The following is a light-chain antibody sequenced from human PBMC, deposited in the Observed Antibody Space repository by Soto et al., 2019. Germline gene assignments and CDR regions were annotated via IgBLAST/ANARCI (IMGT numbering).Light chain of an antibody. J-gene: IGLJ1*01. Sequence: ARSQPASVXGSPGQSITISCTETSSGIVGYNYVSWYQQHPGKVPKLIIFDVSTRPSGVSNRLSRSKSGNNSSLNIYGLQADDEADYYCSSLTTRTTLYVFRTGTKVTV. CDR2: DVS. CDR3: SSLTTRTTLYV. V-gene: IGLV2-14*01. CDR1: SSGIVGYNY.